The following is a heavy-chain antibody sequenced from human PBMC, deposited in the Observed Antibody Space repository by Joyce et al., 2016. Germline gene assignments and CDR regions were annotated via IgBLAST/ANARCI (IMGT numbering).Heavy chain of an antibody. V-gene: IGHV3-21*01. J-gene: IGHJ6*02. CDR1: GFTFSSSS. D-gene: IGHD3-16*01. CDR2: ISATSYYI. Sequence: QLVESGGGVVKAGGYLRLSCEASGFTFSSSSMSWFRQAPGKGLEWVAAISATSYYIFHAETVRGRFTVSRDNAKKTLYLQMNSLRAEDSAVFYCARGGISYYYAMDVWGQGTTVTVSS. CDR3: ARGGISYYYAMDV.